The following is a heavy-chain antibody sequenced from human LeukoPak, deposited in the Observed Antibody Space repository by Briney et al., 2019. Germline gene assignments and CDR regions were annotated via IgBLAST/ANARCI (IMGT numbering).Heavy chain of an antibody. V-gene: IGHV4-59*01. CDR2: IHYSGST. CDR1: GRSLNKYY. Sequence: SETLSLTCTVSGRSLNKYYWTWIRPPPRKGLAWVGYIHYSGSTNYNPSLKSRVTISGDTSKNQFSLKLSSVTAADTAVYYCARDRYMDVWGKGTTVTVSS. J-gene: IGHJ6*03. CDR3: ARDRYMDV.